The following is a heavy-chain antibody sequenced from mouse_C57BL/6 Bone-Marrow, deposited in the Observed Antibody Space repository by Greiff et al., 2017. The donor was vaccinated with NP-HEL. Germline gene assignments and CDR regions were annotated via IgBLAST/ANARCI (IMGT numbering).Heavy chain of an antibody. Sequence: QVQLKQSGAELVRPGTSVKMSCKASGYTFTNYWIGWAKQRPGHGLEWIGDIYPGGGYTNYNEKFKGKATLTADKSSSTAYMQFSSLTSEDSAIYYCARELRTRYWYAMDYWGQGTSVTVSS. CDR2: IYPGGGYT. V-gene: IGHV1-63*01. CDR3: ARELRTRYWYAMDY. D-gene: IGHD3-2*02. J-gene: IGHJ4*01. CDR1: GYTFTNYW.